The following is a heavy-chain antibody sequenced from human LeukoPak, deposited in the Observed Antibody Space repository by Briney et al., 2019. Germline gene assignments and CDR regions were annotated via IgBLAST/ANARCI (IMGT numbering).Heavy chain of an antibody. J-gene: IGHJ5*02. CDR2: INTKSGRT. CDR3: ARADFIDAGPYLIGP. Sequence: ASVKGSCKTSGYSFTDYYIHWVRQAPGQGLEWMGRINTKSGRTSSARKFQGRVTMTRDPSITTVYMDMAWLTSDDTAIYFCARADFIDAGPYLIGPWGQGTLVTVSS. D-gene: IGHD3-3*01. CDR1: GYSFTDYY. V-gene: IGHV1-2*06.